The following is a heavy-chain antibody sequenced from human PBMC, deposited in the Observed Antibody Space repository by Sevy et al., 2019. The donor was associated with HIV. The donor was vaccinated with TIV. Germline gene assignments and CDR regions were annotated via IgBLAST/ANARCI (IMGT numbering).Heavy chain of an antibody. CDR3: ARNNCSITNCYMGDVFDI. Sequence: GGSLRLSCAASGFTFSSYFMNWVRQAPGKGLEWVSSISGISNYIYYANPMKGRFTVSRDNARNSLYLQMYSLRAEDTAVYYWARNNCSITNCYMGDVFDIWGQGTMVTVSS. CDR2: ISGISNYI. D-gene: IGHD2-2*02. V-gene: IGHV3-21*01. J-gene: IGHJ3*02. CDR1: GFTFSSYF.